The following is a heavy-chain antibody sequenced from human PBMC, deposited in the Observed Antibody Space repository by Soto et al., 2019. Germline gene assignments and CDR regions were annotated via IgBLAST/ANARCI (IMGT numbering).Heavy chain of an antibody. V-gene: IGHV3-15*01. CDR1: GFTFSNAW. Sequence: EVQLVESGGGLVKPGGSLRLSCTASGFTFSNAWMSWVRQAPGKGLEWVGRIKSKTDGGTTDYAAPVKGRITISRDDSKNTLYLQMNSLKTEDTAVYYCTTEGGRYCSGGSCYSWGQGTLVTVSS. J-gene: IGHJ4*02. CDR3: TTEGGRYCSGGSCYS. D-gene: IGHD2-15*01. CDR2: IKSKTDGGTT.